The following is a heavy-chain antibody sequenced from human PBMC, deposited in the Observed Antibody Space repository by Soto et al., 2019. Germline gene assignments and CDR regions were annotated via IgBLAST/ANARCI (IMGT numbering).Heavy chain of an antibody. Sequence: GGSLRLSCAASGFTFSSYSMNWVRQAPGKGLEWVSSISSSSSYIYYADSVKCRFTISRDNAKNALYLQMNSLRAEDTAVYYCAVIAAAGAYYYYGMDVWGQGTTVTVSS. V-gene: IGHV3-21*01. CDR1: GFTFSSYS. CDR3: AVIAAAGAYYYYGMDV. CDR2: ISSSSSYI. J-gene: IGHJ6*02. D-gene: IGHD6-13*01.